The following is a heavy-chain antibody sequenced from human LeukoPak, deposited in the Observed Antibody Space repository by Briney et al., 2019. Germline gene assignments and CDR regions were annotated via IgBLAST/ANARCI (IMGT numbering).Heavy chain of an antibody. J-gene: IGHJ3*02. V-gene: IGHV4-61*08. CDR2: VYYNGNT. CDR1: GGSIFDYY. Sequence: SETLSLTCTVSAASTFSGGSIFDYYWTWIRLPPGTELEWVGYVYYNGNTNYNPSLKSRVTISIDTSKNQFSLKLKSVIAADTAVYYCARRRTRPEAFDIWGQGTGVTVSS. CDR3: ARRRTRPEAFDI. D-gene: IGHD3/OR15-3a*01.